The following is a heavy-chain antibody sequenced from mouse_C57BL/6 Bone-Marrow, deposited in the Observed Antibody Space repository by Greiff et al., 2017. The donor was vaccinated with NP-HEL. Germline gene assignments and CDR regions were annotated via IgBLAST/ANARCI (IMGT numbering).Heavy chain of an antibody. CDR2: IDPSDSYT. J-gene: IGHJ4*01. CDR1: GYTFTSYW. CDR3: AREGDYYGSSYIDAMDY. V-gene: IGHV1-69*01. Sequence: SCKASGYTFTSYWMHWVKQRPGQGLEWIGEIDPSDSYTNYNQKFKGKSTLTVDKSSSTAYMQLSSLTSEDSAVYYCAREGDYYGSSYIDAMDYWGQGTSVTVSS. D-gene: IGHD1-1*01.